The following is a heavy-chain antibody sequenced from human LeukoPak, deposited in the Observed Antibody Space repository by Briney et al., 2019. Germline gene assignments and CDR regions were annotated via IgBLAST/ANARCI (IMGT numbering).Heavy chain of an antibody. CDR1: GYIFTDYG. D-gene: IGHD1-26*01. J-gene: IGHJ3*02. CDR3: ASDRNVGAFDI. V-gene: IGHV1-18*01. Sequence: ASVKVSFKASGYIFTDYGITWVRQAPGQGLEWMGWISAYNGNTNYAQKLQGRVTMTTDTSTSTAYMELRSLRSDDTAVYYCASDRNVGAFDIWGQGTMVTVSS. CDR2: ISAYNGNT.